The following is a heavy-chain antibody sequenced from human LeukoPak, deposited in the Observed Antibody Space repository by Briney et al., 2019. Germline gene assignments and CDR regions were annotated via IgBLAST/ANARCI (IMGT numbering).Heavy chain of an antibody. CDR1: GFTFSNYW. V-gene: IGHV3-7*01. Sequence: PVGALRLSRAASGFTFSNYWMSWVRQAPGKGLEWVASIHQQGNEKYFVDSVRGRFTISRVNAKNSLYLQMSSLRAEDTAVYYCATLNGPLFEYWGQGTLVTVSS. D-gene: IGHD2-8*01. CDR2: IHQQGNEK. J-gene: IGHJ4*02. CDR3: ATLNGPLFEY.